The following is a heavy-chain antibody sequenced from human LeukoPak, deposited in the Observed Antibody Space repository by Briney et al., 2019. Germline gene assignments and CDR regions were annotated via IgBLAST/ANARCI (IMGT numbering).Heavy chain of an antibody. CDR1: GGSISSGGYY. V-gene: IGHV4-31*03. J-gene: IGHJ4*02. CDR2: IYYSGST. CDR3: ARHSRYGLYHFDY. Sequence: SETLSLTCTVSGGSISSGGYYWSWIRQHPGKGLEWIGYIYYSGSTYYNPSLKSRVTISVDTSKNQFSLKVTSVTAADTAVYYCARHSRYGLYHFDYWGQGTLVTVSS. D-gene: IGHD5-18*01.